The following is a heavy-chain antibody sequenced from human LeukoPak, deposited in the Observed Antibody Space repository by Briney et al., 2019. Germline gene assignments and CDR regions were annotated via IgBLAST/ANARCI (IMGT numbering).Heavy chain of an antibody. CDR1: GFTFGSYG. CDR2: IRYDASNK. V-gene: IGHV3-30*02. CDR3: AKDFSQERDGYKIFDS. Sequence: PGGSLRLSCAASGFTFGSYGMHWVRQAPGKGLEWVTFIRYDASNKYYADSVKGRFTISRDNSKNTLYLEVNSLRAEDTAVYYCAKDFSQERDGYKIFDSWGQGALVTVSS. D-gene: IGHD5-24*01. J-gene: IGHJ4*02.